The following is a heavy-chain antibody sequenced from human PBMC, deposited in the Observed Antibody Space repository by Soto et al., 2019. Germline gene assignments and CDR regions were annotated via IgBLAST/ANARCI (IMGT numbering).Heavy chain of an antibody. V-gene: IGHV3-48*01. Sequence: EVQLVESGGGLVQPGGSLRLSCAASGFTFSSYSMNCVRQAPGKGLEWVSYISSSSSTIYYADSVKGRFTISRDNAKNSLYLQMNSLRAEDTAVYYCARDKGRSPLDYWGQGTLVTVSS. J-gene: IGHJ4*02. D-gene: IGHD2-15*01. CDR1: GFTFSSYS. CDR2: ISSSSSTI. CDR3: ARDKGRSPLDY.